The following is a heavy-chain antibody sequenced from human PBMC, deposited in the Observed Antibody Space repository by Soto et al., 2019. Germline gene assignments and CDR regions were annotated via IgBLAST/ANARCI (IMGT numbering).Heavy chain of an antibody. CDR2: INSNSGGT. V-gene: IGHV1-2*02. CDR3: ARVPPLVAASDY. CDR1: GYTFTGYY. J-gene: IGHJ4*02. D-gene: IGHD2-15*01. Sequence: QVQLVQSGAEVKKPGASVKVSCKASGYTFTGYYIHWVRQAPGQGLEWMGLINSNSGGTKYAQKCQGRVTLTRDTSISTAYMELSRLKSDDTAVYYCARVPPLVAASDYWGQGTLVTVST.